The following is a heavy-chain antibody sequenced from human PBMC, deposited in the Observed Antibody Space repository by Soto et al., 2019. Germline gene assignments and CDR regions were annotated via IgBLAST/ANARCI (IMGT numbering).Heavy chain of an antibody. Sequence: GESLKISCKGSGYTFTNNWVGWVRQMPGKGLEWMGIIYPGDSDTRYSPSFQGQVTISVDKSIATAYLQWSSLRAEDTAVYYCAKDRYIVVVPARWYYGMDVWGQGTTVTVSS. CDR3: AKDRYIVVVPARWYYGMDV. V-gene: IGHV5-51*01. D-gene: IGHD2-2*01. CDR2: IYPGDSDT. CDR1: GYTFTNNW. J-gene: IGHJ6*02.